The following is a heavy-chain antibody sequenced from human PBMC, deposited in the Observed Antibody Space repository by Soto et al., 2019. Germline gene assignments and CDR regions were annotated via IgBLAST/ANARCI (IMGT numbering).Heavy chain of an antibody. CDR1: GGTFSSYA. Sequence: QVQLVQSGAEVKKPGSSVKVSCKASGGTFSSYAISCVRQAPGHGLEWMGGSIPIFGTANYAQKFQGRVTITADESTSTAYMELSSLRSEDTVVYYCARDKLRPTYQLSSSSFYYYYGMDVWGQGTTVTVSS. V-gene: IGHV1-69*12. CDR3: ARDKLRPTYQLSSSSFYYYYGMDV. CDR2: SIPIFGTA. J-gene: IGHJ6*02. D-gene: IGHD6-6*01.